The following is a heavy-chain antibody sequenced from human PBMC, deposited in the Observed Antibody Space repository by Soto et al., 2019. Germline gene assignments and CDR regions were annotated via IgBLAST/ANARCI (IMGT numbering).Heavy chain of an antibody. D-gene: IGHD4-17*01. V-gene: IGHV3-23*01. CDR2: IGGSGGNT. Sequence: GGSLRLSCAASGFTFPSYAMSWVRQAPGKGLEWVSGIGGSGGNTYYADSVKGRFTISRDKSKNTVYLQMNSLRAEDTAVYYCASLYGSNPDRFDDWGQGTLVTVSS. CDR1: GFTFPSYA. J-gene: IGHJ4*02. CDR3: ASLYGSNPDRFDD.